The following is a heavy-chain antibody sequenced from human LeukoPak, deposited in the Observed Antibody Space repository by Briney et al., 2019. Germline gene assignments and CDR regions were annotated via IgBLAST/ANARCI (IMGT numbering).Heavy chain of an antibody. V-gene: IGHV3-30*02. CDR2: IRYDGSNK. Sequence: GGSLRLSCAASGFTFSSYGMHWVRQAPGKGLEWVAFIRYDGSNKYYADSVKGRFTISRDNSKNTLYLQMNSLRAEDTAVYYCAKSHIEGHDYSNLYFDYWGQGTLVTVSS. D-gene: IGHD4-11*01. J-gene: IGHJ4*02. CDR3: AKSHIEGHDYSNLYFDY. CDR1: GFTFSSYG.